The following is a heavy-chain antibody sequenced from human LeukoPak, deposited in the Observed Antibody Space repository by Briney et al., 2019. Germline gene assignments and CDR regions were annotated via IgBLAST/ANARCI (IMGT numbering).Heavy chain of an antibody. CDR1: GGSISGDY. Sequence: TLSLTCTVSGGSISGDYWSWIPQPPGQGLRWSGDIYYSGSTNSTPSLKRRVTVSVYTSKHPLSMKLCSVTASGTPTCHCSKGDARALFSNWFDPWGQGTLVTVSS. D-gene: IGHD3-9*01. V-gene: IGHV4-59*01. CDR2: IYYSGST. J-gene: IGHJ5*02. CDR3: SKGDARALFSNWFDP.